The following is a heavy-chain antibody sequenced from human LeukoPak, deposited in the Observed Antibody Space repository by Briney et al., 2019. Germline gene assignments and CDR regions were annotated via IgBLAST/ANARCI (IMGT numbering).Heavy chain of an antibody. J-gene: IGHJ5*02. D-gene: IGHD3-22*01. Sequence: SETLSLTCTVSGGSISSSSYYWRWIRQPPGKGLEWIASIYYSGSTYYNPSLKSRVTISVDTSKNQFSLKLSSVTAADTAVYYCARRGYYYDSRGYYPWGQGTLVTVSS. V-gene: IGHV4-39*01. CDR1: GGSISSSSYY. CDR2: IYYSGST. CDR3: ARRGYYYDSRGYYP.